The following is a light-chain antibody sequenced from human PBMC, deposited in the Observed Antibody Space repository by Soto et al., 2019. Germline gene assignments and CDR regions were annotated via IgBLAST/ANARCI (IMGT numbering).Light chain of an antibody. J-gene: IGKJ2*01. CDR2: GAS. CDR1: QSVSSN. V-gene: IGKV3D-15*01. CDR3: QQYNNWPSST. Sequence: EIVMTQSPATLSVFPGERATLSCRASQSVSSNLAWYQQKPGQAPRLLIYGASIRATGIPARFSGSGSGTEFTLTISSLQSEDFAVYYCQQYNNWPSSTFGQGTKLEIK.